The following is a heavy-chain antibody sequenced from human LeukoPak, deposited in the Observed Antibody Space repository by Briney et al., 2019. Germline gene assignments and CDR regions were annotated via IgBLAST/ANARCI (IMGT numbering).Heavy chain of an antibody. CDR3: ARDPRYYDSSGFDY. CDR1: GGTFSSYA. D-gene: IGHD3-22*01. J-gene: IGHJ4*02. CDR2: IIPIFGPA. Sequence: ASVKVSCKASGGTFSSYAISWVRQAPGQGLEWMGGIIPIFGPANYAQKFQGRVTITADESTSTAYMELSSLRSEDTAVYYCARDPRYYDSSGFDYWGQGTLVTVSS. V-gene: IGHV1-69*13.